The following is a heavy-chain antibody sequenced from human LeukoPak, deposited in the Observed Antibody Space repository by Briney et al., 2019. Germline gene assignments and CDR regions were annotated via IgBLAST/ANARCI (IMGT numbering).Heavy chain of an antibody. J-gene: IGHJ4*02. V-gene: IGHV1-24*01. Sequence: ASVKVSCKVSGYTLTELSMHWVRQAPGKGLEWMGGFDPEDGETIYAQKFQGRVTMTEDTSTDTAYMELSSLRSEDTAVYYCARDNAGSANPHYYDSSGYGHWGQGTLVTVSS. CDR3: ARDNAGSANPHYYDSSGYGH. CDR2: FDPEDGET. CDR1: GYTLTELS. D-gene: IGHD3-22*01.